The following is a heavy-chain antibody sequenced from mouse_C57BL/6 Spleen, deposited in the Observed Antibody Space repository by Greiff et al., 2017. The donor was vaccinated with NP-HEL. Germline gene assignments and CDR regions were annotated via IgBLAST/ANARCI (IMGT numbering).Heavy chain of an antibody. V-gene: IGHV2-2*01. CDR2: IWSGGST. CDR1: GFSLTSSG. CDR3: ARRGYGSRDWYFEV. D-gene: IGHD1-1*01. Sequence: QVQLKESGPGLVQPSQSLSITCTVSGFSLTSSGVHWVRQSPGKGLEWLGVIWSGGSTDYNAAFISRLSISKDNSKSQVFLTMNSLQADDTAIYYCARRGYGSRDWYFEVWGTGTTVTVSS. J-gene: IGHJ1*03.